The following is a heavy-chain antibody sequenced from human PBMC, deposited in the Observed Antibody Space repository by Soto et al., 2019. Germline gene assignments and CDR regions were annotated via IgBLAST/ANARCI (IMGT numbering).Heavy chain of an antibody. D-gene: IGHD6-19*01. V-gene: IGHV4-34*01. CDR1: GGSFSGYY. CDR3: ARGVAVAGTPDD. Sequence: SETLSLTCAVYGGSFSGYYWSWIRQPPGKGLEWIGEINHSGSTNYNPSLKSRVTILVDTSKNQFSLKLSSVTAADTAVYYCARGVAVAGTPDDWGQGTLVTVSS. CDR2: INHSGST. J-gene: IGHJ4*02.